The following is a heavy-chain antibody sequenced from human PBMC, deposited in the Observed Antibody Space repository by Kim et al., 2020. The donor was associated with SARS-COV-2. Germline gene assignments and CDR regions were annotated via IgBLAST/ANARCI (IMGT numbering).Heavy chain of an antibody. J-gene: IGHJ4*02. CDR3: ARAPRITIFGVVGPFDY. D-gene: IGHD3-3*01. CDR1: GGSISSYY. CDR2: IYYSGST. V-gene: IGHV4-59*13. Sequence: SETLSLTCTVSGGSISSYYWSWIRQPPGKGLEWIGYIYYSGSTNYNPSLKSRVTISVDTSKNQFSLKLSSVTAADTAVYYCARAPRITIFGVVGPFDYWGQGALVTVS.